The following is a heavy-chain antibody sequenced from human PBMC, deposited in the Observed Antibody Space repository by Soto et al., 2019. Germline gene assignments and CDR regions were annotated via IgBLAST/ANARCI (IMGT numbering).Heavy chain of an antibody. CDR2: INPNSGGT. J-gene: IGHJ3*02. V-gene: IGHV1-2*04. CDR1: GYTFTGYY. CDR3: ARGKGALTEPLDAFDI. Sequence: ASVKVSCKASGYTFTGYYMHWVRQAPGQGLEWMGWINPNSGGTNYAQKFQGWVTMTRDTSISTAYMELSRLRSDDTAVYYCARGKGALTEPLDAFDIWGQGTMVTVSS. D-gene: IGHD1-1*01.